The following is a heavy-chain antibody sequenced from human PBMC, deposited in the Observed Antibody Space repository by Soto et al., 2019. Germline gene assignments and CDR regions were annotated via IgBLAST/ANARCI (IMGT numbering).Heavy chain of an antibody. CDR1: GGTFSSYA. Sequence: GASVKVSCKASGGTFSSYAISWVRQAPGQGLEWMGGIIPIFGTANYAQKFQGRVTITADESTSTAYMELSSLRSEDTAVYYRERGIPIWSYRDHFDYCGQGPLVTVYS. CDR3: ERGIPIWSYRDHFDY. V-gene: IGHV1-69*13. J-gene: IGHJ4*02. CDR2: IIPIFGTA. D-gene: IGHD3-16*01.